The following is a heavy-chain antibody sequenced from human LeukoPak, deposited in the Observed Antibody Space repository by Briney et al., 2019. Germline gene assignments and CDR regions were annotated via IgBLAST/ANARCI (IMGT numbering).Heavy chain of an antibody. J-gene: IGHJ4*02. V-gene: IGHV1-2*02. CDR2: INPNSGGT. CDR1: GYTFTGYY. D-gene: IGHD3-16*02. Sequence: ASVKVSCKASGYTFTGYYMHWVRQAPGQGLEWMGWINPNSGGTNYAQKFQGRVTMTRDTSISTAYMELSRLRSDDTAVYYCARGRGLMITFGGVIEGGYFDCWGQGTLVTVSS. CDR3: ARGRGLMITFGGVIEGGYFDC.